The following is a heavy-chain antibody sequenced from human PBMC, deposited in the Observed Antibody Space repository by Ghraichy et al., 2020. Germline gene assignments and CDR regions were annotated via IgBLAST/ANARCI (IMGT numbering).Heavy chain of an antibody. V-gene: IGHV1-18*01. D-gene: IGHD2-2*01. CDR3: ARGASVVPAAGRLNWFDP. CDR1: GSTVSTPV. Sequence: ASVKVSCKASGSTVSTPVTRFVRLSPRQLVEWMGWISAYNGDTNYAQKLQGRVTMTTDTSTSTAYMELRSLRSDDTAVYYCARGASVVPAAGRLNWFDPWGQGSLVTVSA. CDR2: ISAYNGDT. J-gene: IGHJ5*02.